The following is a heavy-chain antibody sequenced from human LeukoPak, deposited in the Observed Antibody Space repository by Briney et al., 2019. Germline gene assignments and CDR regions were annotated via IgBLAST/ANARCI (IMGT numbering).Heavy chain of an antibody. Sequence: KPSETLSLTCAVYGGSFSGYYWSWIRQPPGKGLEWIGEINRSGSTNYNPSLKSRVTISVDTSKNQFSLKLSSVTAADTAVYYCARGGGWYRPWYYWGQGTLVTVSS. D-gene: IGHD6-19*01. J-gene: IGHJ4*02. V-gene: IGHV4-34*01. CDR1: GGSFSGYY. CDR3: ARGGGWYRPWYY. CDR2: INRSGST.